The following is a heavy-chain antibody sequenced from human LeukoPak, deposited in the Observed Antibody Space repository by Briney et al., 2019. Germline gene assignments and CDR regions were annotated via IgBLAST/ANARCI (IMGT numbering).Heavy chain of an antibody. J-gene: IGHJ4*02. Sequence: GVSLTLSCAASGFTFSSYWMLWVRQAPGKGLVWVSRINSDGSSTSYAVSVKGRFTISRDNAKNTLYLQMNSLRAEDTAVYYCARDLLGNSGSYLRHPNGPPFDYWGQGTMVTVSS. CDR2: INSDGSST. CDR1: GFTFSSYW. V-gene: IGHV3-74*01. D-gene: IGHD1-26*01. CDR3: ARDLLGNSGSYLRHPNGPPFDY.